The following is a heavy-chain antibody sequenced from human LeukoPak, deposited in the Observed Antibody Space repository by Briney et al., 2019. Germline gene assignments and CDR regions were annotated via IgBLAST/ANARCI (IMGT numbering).Heavy chain of an antibody. J-gene: IGHJ3*02. D-gene: IGHD6-19*01. CDR1: GYTFTSYG. V-gene: IGHV1-18*01. CDR2: ISAYNGNT. Sequence: GASVKVSCKASGYTFTSYGISWVRQAPGQGLEWMGWISAYNGNTNYAQKLQGRVTMTTDTSTSTAYMELRSLRSDDTVVYYCARDSDSGWSDAFDIWGQGTMVTVSS. CDR3: ARDSDSGWSDAFDI.